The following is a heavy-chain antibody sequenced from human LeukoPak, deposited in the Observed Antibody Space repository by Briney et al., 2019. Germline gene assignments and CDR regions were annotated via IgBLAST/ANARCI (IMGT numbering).Heavy chain of an antibody. CDR2: INPSGGGT. J-gene: IGHJ4*02. V-gene: IGHV1-46*01. D-gene: IGHD5-18*01. Sequence: ASVQVSCKASGYTFTSYHMHWVRQPPGRGLEWMGMINPSGGGTNYAQKFQGRVTMTRDTSASTVYMELSRLRSEDTAVYFCARDNWNTYGSIDYWGQGTLVTVSS. CDR3: ARDNWNTYGSIDY. CDR1: GYTFTSYH.